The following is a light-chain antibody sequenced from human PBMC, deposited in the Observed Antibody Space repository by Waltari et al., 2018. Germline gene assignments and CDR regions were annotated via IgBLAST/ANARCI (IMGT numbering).Light chain of an antibody. CDR2: RNN. Sequence: QSVLTQPPSASGTPGQRVTISCSGGTSNIGRNYVYWYQQFPGTAPKLLVYRNNGRPSGVPDRIAGSKSGTSASLAIGGLRSEEEADYYCATWDGSRTAWVFGGGTKLTVL. CDR3: ATWDGSRTAWV. CDR1: TSNIGRNY. J-gene: IGLJ3*02. V-gene: IGLV1-47*01.